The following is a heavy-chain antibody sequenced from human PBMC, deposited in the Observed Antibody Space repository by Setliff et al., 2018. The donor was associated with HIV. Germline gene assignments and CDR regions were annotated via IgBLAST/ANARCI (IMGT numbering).Heavy chain of an antibody. D-gene: IGHD6-13*01. CDR3: ARDRTHSKVPRPYYYMDV. J-gene: IGHJ6*03. Sequence: ASETLSLTCTVSGGSISSYYWSWIRQPAGKGLEWIGRIYTSGSTNYNPSLKSRVTMSVDTSKNQFSLKLSSVTAADTAVYYCARDRTHSKVPRPYYYMDVWGKGTTVTVSS. CDR1: GGSISSYY. CDR2: IYTSGST. V-gene: IGHV4-4*07.